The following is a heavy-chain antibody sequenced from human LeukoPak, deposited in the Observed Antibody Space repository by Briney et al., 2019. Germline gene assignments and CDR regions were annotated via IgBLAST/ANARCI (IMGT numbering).Heavy chain of an antibody. CDR1: GYTFTGYY. D-gene: IGHD6-13*01. V-gene: IGHV1-2*02. Sequence: ASVKVSCKVSGYTFTGYYMHWVRQAPGQGLEWMGWINPNSGGTNYAQKFQGRVTMTRDTSISTAYMELSRLRSDDTAVYYCARGQQQLVAGVWDWFDPWGQGTLVTVSS. CDR3: ARGQQQLVAGVWDWFDP. J-gene: IGHJ5*02. CDR2: INPNSGGT.